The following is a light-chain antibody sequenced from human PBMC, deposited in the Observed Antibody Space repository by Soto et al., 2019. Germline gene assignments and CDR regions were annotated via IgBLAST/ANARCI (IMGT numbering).Light chain of an antibody. CDR1: QSLGSD. CDR2: GAS. CDR3: QQYYNWPRT. V-gene: IGKV3-15*01. Sequence: EIVMTQSPGTLSLSPGDTATLSCRASQSLGSDVAWYKQKPGQAPRLLSFGASARPTGIPARISGSGSGTEFTLTISSLRSEDFEVYFCQQYYNWPRTFGQGTNVDIK. J-gene: IGKJ1*01.